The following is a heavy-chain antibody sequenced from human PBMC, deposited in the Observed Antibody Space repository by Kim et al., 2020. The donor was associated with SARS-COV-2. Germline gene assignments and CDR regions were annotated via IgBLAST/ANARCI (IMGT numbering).Heavy chain of an antibody. J-gene: IGHJ6*02. CDR1: GFTFSSYA. CDR2: ISYDGSNK. V-gene: IGHV3-30-3*01. Sequence: GGSLRLSCAASGFTFSSYAMHWVRQAPGKGLEWVAVISYDGSNKYYADSVKGRFTISRDNSKNTLYLQMNSLRAEDTAVYYCARDRVVRGGPTRFYYYYGMDVWGQGTTVTVSS. D-gene: IGHD3-10*01. CDR3: ARDRVVRGGPTRFYYYYGMDV.